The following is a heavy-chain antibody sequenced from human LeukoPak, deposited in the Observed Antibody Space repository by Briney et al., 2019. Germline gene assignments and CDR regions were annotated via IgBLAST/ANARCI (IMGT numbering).Heavy chain of an antibody. D-gene: IGHD3-10*01. CDR3: ARRGPAGFDP. Sequence: GGSLRLSCAASGFSFKSYSEHWVRQAPGKGLVWVSRIKTDGSSTSYADSVKGRFTISRDNAKNMLYLQMNSLRAEDTAVCYCARRGPAGFDPWGKGTLVTVSS. V-gene: IGHV3-74*01. CDR1: GFSFKSYS. CDR2: IKTDGSST. J-gene: IGHJ5*02.